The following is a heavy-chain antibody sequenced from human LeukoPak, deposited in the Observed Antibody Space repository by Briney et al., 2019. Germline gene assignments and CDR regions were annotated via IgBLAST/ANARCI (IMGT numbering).Heavy chain of an antibody. V-gene: IGHV3-48*04. J-gene: IGHJ3*02. Sequence: PGGSLRLSCAASGFTFSSYNMNWVRQAPGKGLEWVSYISSSSSTIYYADSVKGRFTISRDNAKNSLYLQMNSLRAEDTAVYYCARDHTMVRGPSAFDIWGQGTMVTVSS. D-gene: IGHD3-10*01. CDR1: GFTFSSYN. CDR3: ARDHTMVRGPSAFDI. CDR2: ISSSSSTI.